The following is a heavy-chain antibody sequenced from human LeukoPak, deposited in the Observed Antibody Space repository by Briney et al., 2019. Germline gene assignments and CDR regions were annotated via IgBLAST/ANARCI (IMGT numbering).Heavy chain of an antibody. CDR1: GFIFSSFE. CDR2: ISDSGRII. J-gene: IGHJ4*02. CDR3: AGGPQYGGSFAY. V-gene: IGHV3-48*03. D-gene: IGHD3-16*01. Sequence: GGPLRLSCAASGFIFSSFEMAWVRQAPGKGLEWISYISDSGRIIKDADSVKGRLTISRGDTHNTVHLQMNSLRAEDTAIYYCAGGPQYGGSFAYWGQGTLVTVSS.